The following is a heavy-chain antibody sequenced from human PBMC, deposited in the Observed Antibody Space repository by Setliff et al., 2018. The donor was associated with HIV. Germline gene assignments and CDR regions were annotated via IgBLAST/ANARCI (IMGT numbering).Heavy chain of an antibody. D-gene: IGHD4-17*01. J-gene: IGHJ3*02. CDR2: IIPIFGTA. CDR3: VRGPDDYGGDDGAFDI. V-gene: IGHV1-69*05. Sequence: SVKVSCKASGGTFSSYAISWVRQAPGQGLEWMGGIIPIFGTANYAQKFQGRVTITTDESTSTAYMELSSLRSEDTAVYYCVRGPDDYGGDDGAFDIWGQGTMVTVSS. CDR1: GGTFSSYA.